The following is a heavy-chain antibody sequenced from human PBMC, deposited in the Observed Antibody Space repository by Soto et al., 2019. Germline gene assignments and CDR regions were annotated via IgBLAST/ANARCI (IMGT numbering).Heavy chain of an antibody. Sequence: ASVKVSCKASGYTFTSYDINWVRQATGQGLEWMGWMNPNSGNTDYAQKLQGRVTMTTDTSTSTAYMELRSLRSDDTAVYYCARCATEGSYYVPSDYWGQGTLVTVSS. D-gene: IGHD1-26*01. CDR2: MNPNSGNT. J-gene: IGHJ4*02. CDR1: GYTFTSYD. V-gene: IGHV1-8*01. CDR3: ARCATEGSYYVPSDY.